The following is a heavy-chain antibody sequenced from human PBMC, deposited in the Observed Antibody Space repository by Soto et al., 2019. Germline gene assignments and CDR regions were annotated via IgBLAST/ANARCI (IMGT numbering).Heavy chain of an antibody. CDR2: INAGNGNT. CDR1: GYTFTSYA. J-gene: IGHJ4*02. CDR3: ARGDYGSGSYYNQHPDPFDY. V-gene: IGHV1-3*01. D-gene: IGHD3-10*01. Sequence: ASVKVSCKASGYTFTSYAMHWVRQAPGQRLEWMGWINAGNGNTKYSQKFQGRVTITRDTSASTAYMELSSLRSEDTAVYYCARGDYGSGSYYNQHPDPFDYWGQGTLVTVSS.